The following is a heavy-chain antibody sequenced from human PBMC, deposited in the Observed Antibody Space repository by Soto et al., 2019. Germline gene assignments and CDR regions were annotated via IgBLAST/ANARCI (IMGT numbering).Heavy chain of an antibody. D-gene: IGHD3-10*02. CDR3: ARQMFGGFVGAFDI. CDR2: IFWDGDK. CDR1: GFSLSTSGVG. V-gene: IGHV2-5*02. J-gene: IGHJ3*02. Sequence: SGPTLVKPTQTLTLTCTFSGFSLSTSGVGVGWIRQPPGKALEWLAVIFWDGDKRYSPPLQSRLAITKDTSNNEVVLTMANMDPVDTGTYFCARQMFGGFVGAFDIWGQGTKVTVSS.